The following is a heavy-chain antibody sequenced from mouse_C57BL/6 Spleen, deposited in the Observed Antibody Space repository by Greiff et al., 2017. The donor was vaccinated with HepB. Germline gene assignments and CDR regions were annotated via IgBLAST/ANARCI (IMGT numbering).Heavy chain of an antibody. CDR1: GYTFTDYY. V-gene: IGHV1-76*01. J-gene: IGHJ1*03. CDR3: ARESDYGSSYGYFDV. D-gene: IGHD1-1*01. Sequence: VQLQQSGAELVRPGASVKLSCKASGYTFTDYYINWVKQRPGQGLEWIARIYPGSGNTYYNEKFKGKATLTAEKSSSTAYMQLSSLTSEDSAVYFCARESDYGSSYGYFDVWGTGTTVTVSS. CDR2: IYPGSGNT.